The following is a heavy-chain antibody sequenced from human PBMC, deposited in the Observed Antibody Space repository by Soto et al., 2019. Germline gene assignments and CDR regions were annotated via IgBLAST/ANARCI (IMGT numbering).Heavy chain of an antibody. J-gene: IGHJ4*02. Sequence: QVQLVQSGAEVKKPGASVKVSCKASGYTFTSYGISWVRQAPGQGLEWMGWISAYSGNTNYAQNLQGRVTMTTDTPTRRAYMELRSRRSADTAVYYCAGQYEMFTGYWLEVSYCGQGTLVTVSS. CDR3: AGQYEMFTGYWLEVSY. CDR1: GYTFTSYG. D-gene: IGHD3-9*01. CDR2: ISAYSGNT. V-gene: IGHV1-18*01.